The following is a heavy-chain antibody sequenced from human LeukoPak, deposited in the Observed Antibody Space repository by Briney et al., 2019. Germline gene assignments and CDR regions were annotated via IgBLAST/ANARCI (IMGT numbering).Heavy chain of an antibody. J-gene: IGHJ6*02. D-gene: IGHD3-22*01. V-gene: IGHV3-23*01. CDR2: ITSSGGNT. CDR1: GFTFSSYA. CDR3: AKVRYYADTRYYAMDV. Sequence: GGSLRPSCAASGFTFSSYAMSWVRQAPGKGLEWVSTITSSGGNTLHADSVKGRFTISRDNSKNTLYLQMNSLRAEDTAVYYCAKVRYYADTRYYAMDVWGQGTTVTVS.